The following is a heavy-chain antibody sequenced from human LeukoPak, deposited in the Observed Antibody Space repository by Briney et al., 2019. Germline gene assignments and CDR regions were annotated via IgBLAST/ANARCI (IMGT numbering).Heavy chain of an antibody. J-gene: IGHJ4*02. CDR3: ARSIVGACFDS. Sequence: GGSLRLSCSASGLTFSRCAIHWVRQAPGKGLEYVSSISSNGGSTYYADSVKGRFSISRDNSKNTLCPQMSSLRAEDTAVYYCARSIVGACFDSWGQGTLVTVSS. CDR2: ISSNGGST. D-gene: IGHD1-26*01. CDR1: GLTFSRCA. V-gene: IGHV3-64D*06.